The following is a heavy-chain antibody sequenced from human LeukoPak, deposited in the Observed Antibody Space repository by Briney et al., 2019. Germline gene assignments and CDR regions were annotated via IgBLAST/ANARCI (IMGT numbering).Heavy chain of an antibody. CDR1: EFTFSTYG. V-gene: IGHV3-33*06. D-gene: IGHD6-19*01. CDR3: AKDPAEAKTFDY. Sequence: GRSLRLSCAASEFTFSTYGMHWVRQAPGKGLEWVAVIWYDGSNKYYADSVKGRFTISRDNSKNTLYLQMNSLRAEDTAVYYCAKDPAEAKTFDYWGQGTLVTVSS. J-gene: IGHJ4*02. CDR2: IWYDGSNK.